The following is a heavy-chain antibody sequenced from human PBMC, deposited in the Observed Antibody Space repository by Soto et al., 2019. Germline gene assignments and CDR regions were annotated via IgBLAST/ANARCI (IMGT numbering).Heavy chain of an antibody. J-gene: IGHJ6*02. CDR2: IKQDGSEK. V-gene: IGHV3-7*01. CDR1: GFTFSSYW. CDR3: AREVITMVRGVLGYYYYGMDV. D-gene: IGHD3-10*01. Sequence: EVQLVESGGGLVQPGGSLRLSCAASGFTFSSYWMSWVRQAPGKGLEWVANIKQDGSEKYYVDSVKGRFTISRDNAKNSLYMQMNSLRAEDTAVYYCAREVITMVRGVLGYYYYGMDVWGQGTTVTVSS.